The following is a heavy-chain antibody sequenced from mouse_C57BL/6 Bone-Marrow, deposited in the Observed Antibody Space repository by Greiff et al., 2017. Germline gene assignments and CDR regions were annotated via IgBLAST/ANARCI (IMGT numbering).Heavy chain of an antibody. J-gene: IGHJ4*01. D-gene: IGHD3-2*02. CDR1: GYTFTSYT. CDR3: ARSGTAQATYAMDY. CDR2: INPSSGYT. V-gene: IGHV1-4*01. Sequence: QVQLQQSGAELARPGASVKMSCKASGYTFTSYTMHWVKQRPGQGLEWIGYINPSSGYTKYNQKFKDKATLTADKSSRTAYMQLSSLTSEDSAVYDCARSGTAQATYAMDYWGQGTSVTVSS.